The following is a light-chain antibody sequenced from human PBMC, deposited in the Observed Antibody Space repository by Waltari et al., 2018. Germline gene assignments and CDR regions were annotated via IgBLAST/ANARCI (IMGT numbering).Light chain of an antibody. CDR2: SNN. Sequence: QSVLTQPPSASGTPGQRVTISCSGSSSNIGSNTVNWYQHLPGTAPKLLIYSNNQRPSGVPDRFSGSQSGTSASLAISGLQSEDESDYYCAAWDDSLNGYVFGTGTKVTVL. CDR3: AAWDDSLNGYV. J-gene: IGLJ1*01. V-gene: IGLV1-44*01. CDR1: SSNIGSNT.